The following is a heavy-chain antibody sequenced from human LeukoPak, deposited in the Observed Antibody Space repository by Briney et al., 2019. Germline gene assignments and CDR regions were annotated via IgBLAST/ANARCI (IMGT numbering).Heavy chain of an antibody. CDR1: GFIFSHYG. V-gene: IGHV3-33*05. J-gene: IGHJ4*02. D-gene: IGHD1-26*01. CDR2: IQNDASTE. CDR3: ARDAIGSYFSLDY. Sequence: PGGSLRLSCAASGFIFSHYGMHWVRQAPGKGLEWVAVIQNDASTENFADSVKGRFTISRDNAKNSLYLQMNSLRDEDTAVYYCARDAIGSYFSLDYWGQGTLVTVSS.